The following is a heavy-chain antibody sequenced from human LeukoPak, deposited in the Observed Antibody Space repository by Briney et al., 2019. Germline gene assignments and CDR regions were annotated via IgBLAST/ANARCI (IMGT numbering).Heavy chain of an antibody. CDR3: ARDRRSTVTTRYYFDY. J-gene: IGHJ4*02. CDR2: TKQDGSEK. V-gene: IGHV3-7*01. D-gene: IGHD4-17*01. CDR1: GFTFSSYW. Sequence: GGSLRLSCAASGFTFSSYWMSWVRQAPGKGLEWVANTKQDGSEKYYVDSVKGRFTISRDNAKNSLYLQMNSLRAEDTAVYYCARDRRSTVTTRYYFDYWGQGTLVTVSS.